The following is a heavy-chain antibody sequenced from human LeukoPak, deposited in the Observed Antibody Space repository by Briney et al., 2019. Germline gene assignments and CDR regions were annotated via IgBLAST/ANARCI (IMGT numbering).Heavy chain of an antibody. CDR3: AKERSLEIAVACTIYYY. CDR1: GFTFSSYA. Sequence: GGSLRLSCVASGFTFSSYAMHWVRQAPGKGLEWVAVISYDGSNKYYADSVKGRFTISRDNSKNMIYLELSRLKAEDTAVYYCAKERSLEIAVACTIYYYWGQGTLVTVSS. D-gene: IGHD6-19*01. CDR2: ISYDGSNK. V-gene: IGHV3-30-3*02. J-gene: IGHJ4*02.